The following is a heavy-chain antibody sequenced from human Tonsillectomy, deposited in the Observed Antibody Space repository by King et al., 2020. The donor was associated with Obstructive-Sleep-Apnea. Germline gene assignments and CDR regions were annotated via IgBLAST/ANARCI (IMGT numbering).Heavy chain of an antibody. J-gene: IGHJ2*01. CDR2: VQYSGST. V-gene: IGHV4-39*07. CDR3: ARTISTTVADWYFDL. CDR1: GDSVSIRSYY. D-gene: IGHD4-23*01. Sequence: QLQESGPGLVKPSETLSLSCCVSGDSVSIRSYYWGWIRQPPGKGPEWIGTVQYSGSTYYNQSLKSRLTISVDTSKNQFSLKLTSVTAADTSVYYCARTISTTVADWYFDLWGRGTLVTVSS.